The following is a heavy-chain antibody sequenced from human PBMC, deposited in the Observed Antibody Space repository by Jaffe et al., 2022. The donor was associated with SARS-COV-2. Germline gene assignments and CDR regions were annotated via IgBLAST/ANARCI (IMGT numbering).Heavy chain of an antibody. CDR1: GFTFSSYG. CDR2: IWYDGSNK. CDR3: ARDGFRDGYSYGLNYYYYGMDV. D-gene: IGHD5-18*01. Sequence: QVQLVESGGGVVQPGRSLRLSCAASGFTFSSYGMHWVRQAPGKGLEWVAVIWYDGSNKYYADSVKGRFTISRDNSKNTLYLQMNSLRAEDTAVYYCARDGFRDGYSYGLNYYYYGMDVWGQGTTVTVSS. J-gene: IGHJ6*02. V-gene: IGHV3-33*01.